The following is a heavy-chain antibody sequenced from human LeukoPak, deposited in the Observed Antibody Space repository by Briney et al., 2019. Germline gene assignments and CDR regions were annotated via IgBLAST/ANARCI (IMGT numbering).Heavy chain of an antibody. V-gene: IGHV3-23*01. D-gene: IGHD6-13*01. CDR3: AKVREQQLDFYFDY. CDR1: GFTFSSYA. CDR2: ISGSGGST. J-gene: IGHJ4*02. Sequence: AGGSLRLSRAASGFTFSSYAMSWVRQAPGKGLEWVSAISGSGGSTYYADSVKGRFTISRDNSKNTLYLQMNSLRAEDTAVYYCAKVREQQLDFYFDYWGQGTLVTVSS.